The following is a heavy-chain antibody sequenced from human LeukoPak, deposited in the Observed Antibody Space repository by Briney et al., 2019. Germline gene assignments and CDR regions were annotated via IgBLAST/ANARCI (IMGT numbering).Heavy chain of an antibody. V-gene: IGHV4-38-2*02. CDR1: GYSISSGYY. CDR3: ARGTPSGSYVSNWFDP. D-gene: IGHD1-26*01. Sequence: PSGTLSLTCTVSGYSISSGYYWGWIRQPPGKGLEWIGSIYHSGSTYYNPSLKSRVTISVDTSRNQFSLKLSSVTAADTAVYYCARGTPSGSYVSNWFDPWGQGTLVTVSS. J-gene: IGHJ5*02. CDR2: IYHSGST.